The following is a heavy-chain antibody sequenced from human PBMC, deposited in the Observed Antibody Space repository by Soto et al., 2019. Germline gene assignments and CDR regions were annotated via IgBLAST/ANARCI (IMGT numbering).Heavy chain of an antibody. CDR3: SRVEYVTSSPIG. CDR2: IRTKSNGYAT. J-gene: IGHJ4*02. V-gene: IGHV3-73*01. CDR1: EFTFSGSA. Sequence: PGGSLRLSCAASEFTFSGSAIHWVRQASGKGLEWVARIRTKSNGYATTYAASVKGRFTISRDDSKNMAYLQMNGLKTEDTAMYYCSRVEYVTSSPIGWGQGTLVTVSS. D-gene: IGHD6-6*01.